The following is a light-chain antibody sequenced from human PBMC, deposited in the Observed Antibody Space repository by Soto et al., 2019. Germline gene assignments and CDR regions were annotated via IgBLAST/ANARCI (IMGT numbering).Light chain of an antibody. J-gene: IGLJ1*01. CDR3: TSYTSSSARV. CDR2: EVS. CDR1: SSDVGGYDY. V-gene: IGLV2-14*01. Sequence: QSVLTQPASVSGSPGQSITISCTGSSSDVGGYDYVSWYQQHPGKAPKLIIYEVSNRPSGISNRFSGSKSGNTASLTISGLQADDSADYYCTSYTSSSARVFGTGTKGTV.